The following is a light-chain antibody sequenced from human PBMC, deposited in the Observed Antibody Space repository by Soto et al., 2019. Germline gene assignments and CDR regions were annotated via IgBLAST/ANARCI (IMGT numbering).Light chain of an antibody. J-gene: IGKJ2*01. Sequence: DIQMTQSPSTLSASVGDTVTITCRASQTISGWLAWYQQRPGKAPNLLIFDASTLESGVPSRFSGSGSGTEFTLTISSLQSEDFAVYYCQQYNNWPPYTFGQGTKVDIK. CDR1: QTISGW. CDR3: QQYNNWPPYT. CDR2: DAS. V-gene: IGKV1-5*01.